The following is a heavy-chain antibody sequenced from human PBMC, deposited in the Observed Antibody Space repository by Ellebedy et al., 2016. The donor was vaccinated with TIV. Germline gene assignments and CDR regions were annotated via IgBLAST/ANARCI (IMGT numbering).Heavy chain of an antibody. CDR2: IDSGGTST. Sequence: GGSLRLXXVASELTFTGYWMHCVRQAPGKGLVWVSRIDSGGTSTSYADSVMGRFTISRDNAKSTLYLQMNSLRAEDTAVYYCARETATELHYWGQGTLVTVSS. CDR1: ELTFTGYW. D-gene: IGHD2-21*02. CDR3: ARETATELHY. V-gene: IGHV3-74*01. J-gene: IGHJ4*02.